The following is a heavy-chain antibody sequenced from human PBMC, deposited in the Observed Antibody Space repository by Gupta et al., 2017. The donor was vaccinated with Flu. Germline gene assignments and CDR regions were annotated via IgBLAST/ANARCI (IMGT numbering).Heavy chain of an antibody. CDR2: VSPKGGA. V-gene: IGHV1-2*02. D-gene: IGHD2-15*01. CDR1: GYPFIDYY. CDR3: ARIEGGGTLEGD. J-gene: IGHJ4*02. Sequence: QVQMVQSGAEVKKPGASVRFSCKASGYPFIDYYVHWVRQAPGEGLEGMGWVSPKGGALYSPTCEGRAAMGTDTSSGTAFMELTSLRLDESAVYYCARIEGGGTLEGDGGQGTL.